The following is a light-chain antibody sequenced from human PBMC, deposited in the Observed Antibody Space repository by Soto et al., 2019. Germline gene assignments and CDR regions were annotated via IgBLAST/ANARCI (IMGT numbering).Light chain of an antibody. V-gene: IGLV1-40*01. CDR1: SSNIGAGYD. CDR2: ANN. CDR3: QSYDSSRSPLYV. J-gene: IGLJ1*01. Sequence: HSGLAHPPSVSVAPWHRVSISFTGSSSNIGAGYDVHWYQHLPGTAPKLLIYANNNRPSGVPDRFSGSKSGTSASLAITGLQAEDEADYYCQSYDSSRSPLYVFGTGTRSP.